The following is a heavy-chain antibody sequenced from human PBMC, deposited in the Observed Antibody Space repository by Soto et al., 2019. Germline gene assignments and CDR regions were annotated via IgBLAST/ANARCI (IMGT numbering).Heavy chain of an antibody. Sequence: SSETLSLTCTVSGGSVSSGSYYWSWIRQPPGKGLEWIGYIYYSGSTNYNPSLKSRVTISVDTSKNQFSLKLSSVTAADTAVYYCARDRVLVNKAHDSSGYYYYYYGMDVWGQGTTVTVSS. CDR2: IYYSGST. D-gene: IGHD3-22*01. V-gene: IGHV4-61*01. CDR1: GGSVSSGSYY. CDR3: ARDRVLVNKAHDSSGYYYYYYGMDV. J-gene: IGHJ6*02.